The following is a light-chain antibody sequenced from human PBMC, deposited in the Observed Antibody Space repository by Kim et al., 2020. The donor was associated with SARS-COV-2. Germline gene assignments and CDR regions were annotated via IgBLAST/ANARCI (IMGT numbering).Light chain of an antibody. CDR3: QTWGTGIRV. J-gene: IGLJ3*02. V-gene: IGLV4-69*01. CDR1: SRHGSYV. CDR2: LNSDGSH. Sequence: ASVQRTCTLRSRHGSYVIAWHQQQPEKGPRYLMRLNSDGSHSKGDGVPDRVSGSSSGAERYLTISSLQSEDEADYYCQTWGTGIRVFGGGTQLTVL.